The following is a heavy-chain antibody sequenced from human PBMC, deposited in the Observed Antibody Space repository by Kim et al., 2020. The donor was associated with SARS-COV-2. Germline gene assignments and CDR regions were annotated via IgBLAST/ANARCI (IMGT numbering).Heavy chain of an antibody. D-gene: IGHD2-15*01. CDR2: INPNSGGT. V-gene: IGHV1-2*06. Sequence: ASVKVSCKASGYTFTGYYMHWVRQAPGQGLEWMGRINPNSGGTNYAQKFQGRVTMTRDTSISTAYMELSRLRSDDTAVYYCARDGGGCSGGSCYSVGVNWFDPWGQGTLVTVSS. CDR3: ARDGGGCSGGSCYSVGVNWFDP. J-gene: IGHJ5*02. CDR1: GYTFTGYY.